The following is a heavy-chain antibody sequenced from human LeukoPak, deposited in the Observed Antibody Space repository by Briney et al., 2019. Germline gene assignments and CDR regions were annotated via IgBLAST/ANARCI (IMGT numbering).Heavy chain of an antibody. CDR2: IYYSGST. CDR1: GGSISSYY. J-gene: IGHJ4*02. Sequence: SETLSLTCTVSGGSISSYYWSWIRQPPGKGLEWIGYIYYSGSTNYNPSLKSRVTISVDTSKNQLSLKLSSVTAADTAVYYCARDSSGLEIDYWGQGTLVTVSS. D-gene: IGHD6-19*01. V-gene: IGHV4-59*01. CDR3: ARDSSGLEIDY.